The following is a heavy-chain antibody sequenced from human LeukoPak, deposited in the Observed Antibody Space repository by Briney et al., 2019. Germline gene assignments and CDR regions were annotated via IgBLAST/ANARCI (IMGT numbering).Heavy chain of an antibody. D-gene: IGHD6-19*01. CDR2: ISGSGDIT. V-gene: IGHV3-23*01. CDR1: GFTFSAYV. J-gene: IGHJ4*02. CDR3: AKDFADSVAEHY. Sequence: PGGSLRLSCAASGFTFSAYVMSWVRQAPGKGLEWVSSISGSGDITYYADSVKGRFTISRDNSRNTLHLQMNSLRAEDTAVYYCAKDFADSVAEHYWGQGTLVTVSS.